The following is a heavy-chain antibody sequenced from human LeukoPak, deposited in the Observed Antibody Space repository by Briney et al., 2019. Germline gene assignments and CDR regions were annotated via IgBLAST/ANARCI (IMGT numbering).Heavy chain of an antibody. V-gene: IGHV3-30*04. J-gene: IGHJ4*02. CDR3: ARGRGEQWLAHFDY. Sequence: GGSLRLSCAASGFTFSSYAMHWVRQAPGKGLEWVAVISYDGSNKYYADSVKGRFTTSRDNSKNTLYLQMNSLRAEDTAVYYCARGRGEQWLAHFDYWGQGTLVTVSS. D-gene: IGHD6-19*01. CDR1: GFTFSSYA. CDR2: ISYDGSNK.